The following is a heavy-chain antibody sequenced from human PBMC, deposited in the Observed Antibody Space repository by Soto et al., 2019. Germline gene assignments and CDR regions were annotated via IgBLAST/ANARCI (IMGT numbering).Heavy chain of an antibody. V-gene: IGHV3-30-3*01. CDR1: GFTFISYA. D-gene: IGHD6-13*01. CDR3: ARDLSATDQQLVR. CDR2: ISYDGTNK. Sequence: QVQLVESGGGVVQPGRSLRLSCAASGFTFISYAMHWVRQAPGKGLEWVAVISYDGTNKYYADSVKGRLTISRDNSKNTLYLQMNSLRAEDTAVYYCARDLSATDQQLVRWGQGTLVTVSS. J-gene: IGHJ4*02.